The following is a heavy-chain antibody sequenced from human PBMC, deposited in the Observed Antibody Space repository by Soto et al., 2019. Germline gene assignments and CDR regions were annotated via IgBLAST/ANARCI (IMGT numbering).Heavy chain of an antibody. CDR3: ARDGGQWEPIEH. Sequence: SLRLSCAASGFTFKNYGMHWVRQAPGKGLEWVAVIWYDGSKKYYADSVKGRFTISRDDSEKALYLQMNSVRAEDTAVYYCARDGGQWEPIEHWGQGTLVTVS. CDR1: GFTFKNYG. CDR2: IWYDGSKK. J-gene: IGHJ4*02. D-gene: IGHD1-26*01. V-gene: IGHV3-33*01.